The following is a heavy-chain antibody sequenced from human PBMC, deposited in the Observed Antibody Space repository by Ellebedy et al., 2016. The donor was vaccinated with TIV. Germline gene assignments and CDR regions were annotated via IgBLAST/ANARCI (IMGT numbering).Heavy chain of an antibody. J-gene: IGHJ3*02. D-gene: IGHD3-22*01. CDR3: ARFDYYDSSGTAFDI. CDR1: GGTFSSYA. Sequence: AASVKVSCKASGGTFSSYAISWVRQAPGQGLEWMGGIIPIFGTANYAQKFQGRVTITADESTSTAYMELSSLRSEDTAVYYCARFDYYDSSGTAFDIWGQGTMVTVSS. CDR2: IIPIFGTA. V-gene: IGHV1-69*13.